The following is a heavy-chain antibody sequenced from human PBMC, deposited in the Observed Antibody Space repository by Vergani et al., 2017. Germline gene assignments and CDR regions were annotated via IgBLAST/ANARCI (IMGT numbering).Heavy chain of an antibody. CDR2: FDPEDGET. J-gene: IGHJ4*02. CDR1: GYTLTELS. Sequence: QVQLVQSGAEVKKPGASVKVSCKVSGYTLTELSMHWVRQAPGKGLEWMGGFDPEDGETIYAQKFQGRVTMTEETSTDTAYMELSSLRSEDTAVYYCATVKAGYSSSWNTLYYFDYWGQGTLVTVSS. V-gene: IGHV1-24*01. CDR3: ATVKAGYSSSWNTLYYFDY. D-gene: IGHD6-13*01.